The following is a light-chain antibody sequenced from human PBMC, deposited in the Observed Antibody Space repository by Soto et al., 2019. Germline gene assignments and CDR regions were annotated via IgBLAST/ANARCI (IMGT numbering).Light chain of an antibody. Sequence: AIRMTQSPSLLSASTGDRVTITCRASQGISSYLAWYQQKPGKAPKLLIYAASTLQSGVPSRFSGSGSGSEFTLTISCLQSEDFATYYCQQYYSYPFTFGPGTKVDIK. CDR1: QGISSY. CDR3: QQYYSYPFT. V-gene: IGKV1-8*01. CDR2: AAS. J-gene: IGKJ3*01.